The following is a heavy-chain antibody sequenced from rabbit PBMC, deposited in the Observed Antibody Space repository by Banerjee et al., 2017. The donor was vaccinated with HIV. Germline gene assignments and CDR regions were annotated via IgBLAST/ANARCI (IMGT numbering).Heavy chain of an antibody. D-gene: IGHD4-1*01. CDR3: ARDVYRSGWNGDFNL. CDR2: INTNSGNA. V-gene: IGHV1S45*01. CDR1: GFSFSNKYV. Sequence: QEQLVESGGGLVKPEGSLTLTCTASGFSFSNKYVMCWVCQAPGKGLEWIACINTNSGNAVYASWAKGRFTISKTSSTTVTLQMTSLTAADTATYFCARDVYRSGWNGDFNLWGPGTLVTVS. J-gene: IGHJ4*01.